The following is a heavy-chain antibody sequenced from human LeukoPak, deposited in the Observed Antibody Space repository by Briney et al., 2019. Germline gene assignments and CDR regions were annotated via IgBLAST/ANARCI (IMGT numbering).Heavy chain of an antibody. J-gene: IGHJ4*02. CDR3: ARLWNSGYIIYFDS. V-gene: IGHV1-2*02. D-gene: IGHD5-12*01. CDR2: INPNSGGT. Sequence: ASVKVSCKTSGYTFTGYYIHWGRQAPGQGLEWMGWINPNSGGTNFPQKFRGRVTMTRDTSISTAYMELSRLTSDDTAVYYCARLWNSGYIIYFDSWGLGALVTVSS. CDR1: GYTFTGYY.